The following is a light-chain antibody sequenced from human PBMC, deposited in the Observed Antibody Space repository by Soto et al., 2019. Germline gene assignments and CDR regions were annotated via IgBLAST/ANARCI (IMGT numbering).Light chain of an antibody. CDR2: DVS. J-gene: IGKJ4*01. V-gene: IGKV3-11*01. CDR3: QQRDSSPLT. CDR1: QSVRSD. Sequence: EIVLTQSPATLSLFPGERATLSCRASQSVRSDLAWYQQKPGQAPRLLIFDVSDRATGVPARFSGSGSGTNFTLTISSLEAEDFAVYYCQQRDSSPLTFGGGTKVEIK.